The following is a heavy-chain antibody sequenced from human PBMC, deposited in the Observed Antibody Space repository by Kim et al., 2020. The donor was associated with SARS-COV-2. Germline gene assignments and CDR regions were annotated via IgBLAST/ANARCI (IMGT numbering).Heavy chain of an antibody. D-gene: IGHD3-9*01. CDR2: ISSSSSYI. Sequence: GGSLRLSCAASGFTFSSYSMNWVRQAPGKGLEWVSSISSSSSYIYYADSVKGRFTISRDNAKNSLYLQMNSLRAEDTAVYYCARDRGPNLLRYFDWPATHHYYYYGMDVWGQGTTVTVSS. J-gene: IGHJ6*02. CDR1: GFTFSSYS. CDR3: ARDRGPNLLRYFDWPATHHYYYYGMDV. V-gene: IGHV3-21*01.